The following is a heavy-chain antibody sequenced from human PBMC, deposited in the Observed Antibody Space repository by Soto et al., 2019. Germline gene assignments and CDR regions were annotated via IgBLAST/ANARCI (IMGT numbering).Heavy chain of an antibody. CDR3: ASPPDYTVWSCYSGYYYYYRDV. J-gene: IGHJ6*03. V-gene: IGHV3-7*01. CDR1: GFTFSSYW. Sequence: EVQLVESGGGLVQPGGSLRLSCAASGFTFSSYWMSWVRQAPGKGLEWVANIKQDGSEKYYVDSVKGRFTISRDNAKNALYLQMNSLRAEDPAVYYCASPPDYTVWSCYSGYYYYYRDVWGQGTTVTVSS. D-gene: IGHD3-3*01. CDR2: IKQDGSEK.